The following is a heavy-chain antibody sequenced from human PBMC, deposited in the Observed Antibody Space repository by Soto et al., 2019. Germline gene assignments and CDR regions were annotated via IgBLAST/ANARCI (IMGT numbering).Heavy chain of an antibody. V-gene: IGHV3-7*03. D-gene: IGHD6-13*01. J-gene: IGHJ4*02. CDR3: ARDNSQYSSSWYFIFPNNYFDY. CDR2: IKQDGSEK. CDR1: GFTFSSYW. Sequence: GGSLRLSCAASGFTFSSYWMSWVRQAPGKGLEWVANIKQDGSEKYYVDSVKGRFTISRDNAKNSLYLQMNSLRAEDTAVYYCARDNSQYSSSWYFIFPNNYFDYWGQGTLVTVSS.